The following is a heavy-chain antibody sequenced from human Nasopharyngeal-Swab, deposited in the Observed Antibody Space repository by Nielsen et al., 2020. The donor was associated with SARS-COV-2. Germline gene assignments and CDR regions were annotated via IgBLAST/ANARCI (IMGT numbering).Heavy chain of an antibody. CDR1: GYSISSGYY. J-gene: IGHJ6*03. CDR3: ARQRNYGYYYYYMDV. Sequence: GSLRLSCAVSGYSISSGYYWGWIRQPPGKGLEWIGSIYHSGSTYYNPSLKSRVTISVDTSKNQFSLKLSSVTAADTAVYYCARQRNYGYYYYYMDVWGKGTTVTVSS. D-gene: IGHD4-11*01. V-gene: IGHV4-38-2*01. CDR2: IYHSGST.